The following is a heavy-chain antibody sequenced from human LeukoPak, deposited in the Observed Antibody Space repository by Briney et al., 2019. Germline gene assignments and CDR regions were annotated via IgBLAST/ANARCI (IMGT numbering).Heavy chain of an antibody. J-gene: IGHJ4*02. CDR3: ALLQGGSGWYTGYFDY. V-gene: IGHV5-51*01. CDR1: SYSFADYW. D-gene: IGHD6-19*01. CDR2: VYPAGSQT. Sequence: GEALKISCKASSYSFADYWIGWVRQMPGQGLEWMGIVYPAGSQTIYSPSFQGQVTISVDRSTRTAYLQWNTLKASDTAIYYCALLQGGSGWYTGYFDYWGQGTLVTVSS.